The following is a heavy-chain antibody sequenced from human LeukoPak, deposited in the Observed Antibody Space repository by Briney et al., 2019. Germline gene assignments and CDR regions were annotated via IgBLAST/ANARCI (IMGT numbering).Heavy chain of an antibody. V-gene: IGHV4-59*01. J-gene: IGHJ3*02. CDR3: ARSVSDPSVLRYFDWLSGPGGFDI. CDR2: IYYSGST. CDR1: GGSISSYY. Sequence: PSETLSLTCTVSGGSISSYYWSWIRQPPGKGLEWIGYIYYSGSTNYNPSLKSRVTISVDTSKNQFSLKLSSVTAADTAVYYCARSVSDPSVLRYFDWLSGPGGFDIWGQGTMVTVSS. D-gene: IGHD3-9*01.